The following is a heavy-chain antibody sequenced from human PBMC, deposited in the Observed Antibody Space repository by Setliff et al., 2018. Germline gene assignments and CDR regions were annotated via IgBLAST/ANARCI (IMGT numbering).Heavy chain of an antibody. D-gene: IGHD1-26*01. Sequence: ASVKVSCKASGYTFTSYYMHWVRQAPGQGLEWMGIINPSGGSTSYAQKFQGRVAMTRDTSTSTVYMELSSLRSEDTAVYYCARVLHSGSYDDPLDYWGQGTLVTVSS. J-gene: IGHJ4*02. CDR3: ARVLHSGSYDDPLDY. V-gene: IGHV1-46*01. CDR2: INPSGGST. CDR1: GYTFTSYY.